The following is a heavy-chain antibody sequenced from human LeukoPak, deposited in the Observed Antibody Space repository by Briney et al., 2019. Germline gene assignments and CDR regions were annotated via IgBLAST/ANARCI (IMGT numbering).Heavy chain of an antibody. CDR3: ARGAMAYAFDY. CDR2: INHSGST. D-gene: IGHD5-18*01. V-gene: IGHV4-34*01. CDR1: GGSFSGYY. J-gene: IGHJ4*02. Sequence: PSETLSLTCAVYGGSFSGYYWSWIRQPPGKGLEWIGEINHSGSTNYNPSLKSRVTISVDTSKNQFSLKLSSVTAADTAVYYCARGAMAYAFDYWGQGTLVTVSS.